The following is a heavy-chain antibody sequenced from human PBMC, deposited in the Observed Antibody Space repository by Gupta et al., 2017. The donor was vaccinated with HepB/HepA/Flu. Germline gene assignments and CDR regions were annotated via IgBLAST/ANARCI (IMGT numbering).Heavy chain of an antibody. V-gene: IGHV3-43*02. CDR2: INGESGST. D-gene: IGHD1-14*01. Sequence: EVQLVESGGGVVQPGGSLRLSCAVSGLSFNDYAIHCVRPVPGKGLEWVALINGESGSTFYADSVKGRFTVSRDNSKNFLYLQMNSLRTEDTALYYCTRDTSINLSVPMWANNWFDPWGQGTLVTVSS. CDR3: TRDTSINLSVPMWANNWFDP. CDR1: GLSFNDYA. J-gene: IGHJ5*02.